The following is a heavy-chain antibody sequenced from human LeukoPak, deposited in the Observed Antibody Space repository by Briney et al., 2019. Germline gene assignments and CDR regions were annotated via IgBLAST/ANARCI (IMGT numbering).Heavy chain of an antibody. Sequence: GGSLRLSCAASGFTFSSYAMSWVRQAPGKGLEWVSAISGSGGSTYYADSVKGRFTISRDNSKNTLYLQMNSLRAEDTAVYYCAKERDPVVVIAMGYFDYWGQGTLVTVPS. V-gene: IGHV3-23*01. D-gene: IGHD2-21*01. CDR1: GFTFSSYA. J-gene: IGHJ4*02. CDR2: ISGSGGST. CDR3: AKERDPVVVIAMGYFDY.